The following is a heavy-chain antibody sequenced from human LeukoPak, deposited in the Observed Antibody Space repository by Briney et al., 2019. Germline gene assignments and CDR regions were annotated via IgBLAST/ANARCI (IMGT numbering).Heavy chain of an antibody. V-gene: IGHV3-30*18. CDR3: AKEKDYYVSGINSD. D-gene: IGHD3-10*01. CDR2: ISYEGKNK. J-gene: IGHJ4*02. CDR1: GFIFSRYG. Sequence: PGRSLRLSCAAFGFIFSRYGMHWVRQAPGKGLEWVAVISYEGKNKYYADSVKGRFTISRDNSKNTLYLEMNSLRPEDTAVYFCAKEKDYYVSGINSDWGQGTLVTVSS.